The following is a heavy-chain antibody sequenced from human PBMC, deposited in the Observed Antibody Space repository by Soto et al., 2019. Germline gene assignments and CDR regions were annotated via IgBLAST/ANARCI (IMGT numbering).Heavy chain of an antibody. CDR2: ISTYSGDT. J-gene: IGHJ5*02. CDR1: GYTFFTYD. Sequence: SMKVSCKASGYTFFTYDISWVRQAPGQGLEWMGWISTYSGDTKYAQKFQGRVTMTTDTSTTTAYLELRSLRSDDTAVYYCARGEGYCSGGSCYRWFDPWGQGTLVTVSS. CDR3: ARGEGYCSGGSCYRWFDP. D-gene: IGHD2-15*01. V-gene: IGHV1-18*01.